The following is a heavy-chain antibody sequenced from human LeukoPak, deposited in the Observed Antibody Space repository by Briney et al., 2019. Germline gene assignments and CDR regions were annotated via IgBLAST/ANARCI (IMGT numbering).Heavy chain of an antibody. Sequence: GGSLRLSCAASGFTFSSYSMNWVRQAPGKGLEWVSYISSSSSTIYYADSVKGRFTISRDNAKNSLYLQMNSLRAEDTAVYYCARERSTTLVDAFDIWGQGTMVTVSS. CDR3: ARERSTTLVDAFDI. V-gene: IGHV3-48*01. CDR2: ISSSSSTI. J-gene: IGHJ3*02. D-gene: IGHD2/OR15-2a*01. CDR1: GFTFSSYS.